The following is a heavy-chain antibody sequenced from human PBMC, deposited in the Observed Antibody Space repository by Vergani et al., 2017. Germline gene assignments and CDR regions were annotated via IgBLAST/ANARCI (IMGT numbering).Heavy chain of an antibody. V-gene: IGHV1-2*02. CDR2: INPNSGGT. CDR3: ARDPSSGYFLLDY. Sequence: QVQLVQSGAEVKKPGASVEVSCKASGYTFTGYYMHWVRLAPGQGLEWMGWINPNSGGTNYAQKFQGRVTMTRDTSISTAYMELSRLTSDDTAVYYCARDPSSGYFLLDYWGQGTLVTVSS. J-gene: IGHJ4*02. CDR1: GYTFTGYY. D-gene: IGHD3-22*01.